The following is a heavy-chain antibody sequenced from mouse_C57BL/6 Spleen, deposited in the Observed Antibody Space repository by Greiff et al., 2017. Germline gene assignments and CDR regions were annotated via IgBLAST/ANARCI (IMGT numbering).Heavy chain of an antibody. D-gene: IGHD1-1*01. V-gene: IGHV5-4*01. Sequence: EVQRVESGGGLVKPGGSLKLSCAASGFTFSSYAMSWVRQTPEKRLEWVATISDGGSYPYYPDKVKGRFTISSDNAKNNLYLQMSHLKSEDTAMYYCARVYYYGSRPYYFDDWGQGTTLTVSS. CDR3: ARVYYYGSRPYYFDD. J-gene: IGHJ2*01. CDR1: GFTFSSYA. CDR2: ISDGGSYP.